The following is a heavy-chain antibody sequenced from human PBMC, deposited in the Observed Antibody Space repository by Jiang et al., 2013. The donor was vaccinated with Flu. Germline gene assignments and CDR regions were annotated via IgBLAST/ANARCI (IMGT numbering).Heavy chain of an antibody. CDR2: IYSSGST. CDR1: GGSISSGDYY. Sequence: GLVKPSQTLSLTCIVSGGSISSGDYYWSWIRQPPREGPRSGIGYIYSSGSTYYNPSLRSRVTFSVDTSENQVSLKLSSVTAADTAVYYCARRLELHNGMDVWGQGTTVTVSS. D-gene: IGHD1-26*01. J-gene: IGHJ6*02. V-gene: IGHV4-30-4*01. CDR3: ARRLELHNGMDV.